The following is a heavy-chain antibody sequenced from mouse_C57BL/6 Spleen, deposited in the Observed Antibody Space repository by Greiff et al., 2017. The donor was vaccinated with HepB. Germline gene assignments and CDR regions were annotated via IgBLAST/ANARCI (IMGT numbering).Heavy chain of an antibody. J-gene: IGHJ2*01. CDR1: GFNIKNTY. CDR2: IDPANGNT. D-gene: IGHD1-1*01. CDR3: GFSTVVATRFYFDY. V-gene: IGHV14-3*01. Sequence: EVQLQQSVAELVRPGASVKLSCTASGFNIKNTYMHWVKQRPEQGLEWIGRIDPANGNTKYAPKFQGKATITADTSSNTAYLQLSSLTSEDTAIYYSGFSTVVATRFYFDYWGQGTTLTVSS.